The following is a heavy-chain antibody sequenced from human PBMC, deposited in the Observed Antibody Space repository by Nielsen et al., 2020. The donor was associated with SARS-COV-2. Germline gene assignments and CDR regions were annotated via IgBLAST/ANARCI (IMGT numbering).Heavy chain of an antibody. CDR3: ARADTAMVRSYWYFDL. J-gene: IGHJ2*01. CDR2: IYYSGST. CDR1: GGSISSYY. D-gene: IGHD5-18*01. Sequence: SETLSLTCTVSGGSISSYYWSWIRQPPGKGLEWIGYIYYSGSTYYNPSLKSRVTISVDTSKNQFSLKLSSVTAADTAVYYCARADTAMVRSYWYFDLWGRGTLVTVSS. V-gene: IGHV4-59*08.